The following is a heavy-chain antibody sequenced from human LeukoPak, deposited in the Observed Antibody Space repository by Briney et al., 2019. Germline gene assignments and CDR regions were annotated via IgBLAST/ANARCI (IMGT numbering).Heavy chain of an antibody. CDR3: AKHYDSSGRPRAGFDH. CDR1: GFTFTTYA. V-gene: IGHV3-23*01. D-gene: IGHD3-22*01. Sequence: GGSLRLSCAASGFTFTTYAMTWVRQAPGKGLEWVSAVSGSGGITYYADSVKGRFTISKDNYKNTLFLLMSSLRPEDTAVYYCAKHYDSSGRPRAGFDHWGQGTLVAVSS. CDR2: VSGSGGIT. J-gene: IGHJ4*02.